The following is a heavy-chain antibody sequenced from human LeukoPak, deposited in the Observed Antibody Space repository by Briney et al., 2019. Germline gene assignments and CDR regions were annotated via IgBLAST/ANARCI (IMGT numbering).Heavy chain of an antibody. CDR3: ASPDYGDYVPLDY. V-gene: IGHV3-30-3*01. D-gene: IGHD4-17*01. CDR1: GFTFSSYA. Sequence: GGSLRLSCAASGFTFSSYAMHWVRQAPGKGLEWVAVISYDGSNKYYADSVKGRFTISRDNSKNTLYLQMNSLRAEDTAVYYCASPDYGDYVPLDYWGQGTLVTVSS. CDR2: ISYDGSNK. J-gene: IGHJ4*02.